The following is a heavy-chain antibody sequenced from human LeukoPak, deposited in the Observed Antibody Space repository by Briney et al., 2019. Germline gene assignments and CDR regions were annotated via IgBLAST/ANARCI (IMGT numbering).Heavy chain of an antibody. CDR3: ARGTQIDSSVYYAGHFDY. D-gene: IGHD3-22*01. J-gene: IGHJ4*02. CDR2: INPNDGST. V-gene: IGHV1-46*01. CDR1: GYTFTAYH. Sequence: GASVKVSCTASGYTFTAYHMHWVRQAPGQGLEWMGIINPNDGSTNYAQRFQGRVTMTRDRSTSTVYMELSSLRSEDTAVYYYARGTQIDSSVYYAGHFDYWGQGTLVTVSS.